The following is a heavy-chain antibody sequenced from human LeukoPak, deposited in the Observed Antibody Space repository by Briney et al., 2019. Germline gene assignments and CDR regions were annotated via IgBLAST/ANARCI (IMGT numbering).Heavy chain of an antibody. J-gene: IGHJ5*02. CDR1: SYSISSGYY. V-gene: IGHV4-38-2*02. D-gene: IGHD3-3*01. CDR3: ARVPHGETIFGVVLYWFDP. Sequence: PSETLSLTCTVPSYSISSGYYWGWIRQPPGKGLEWIGSIYHSGSTYYNPSLKSRVTISVDTSKNQFSLKLSSVTTADTAVYYCARVPHGETIFGVVLYWFDPWGQGTLVTVFS. CDR2: IYHSGST.